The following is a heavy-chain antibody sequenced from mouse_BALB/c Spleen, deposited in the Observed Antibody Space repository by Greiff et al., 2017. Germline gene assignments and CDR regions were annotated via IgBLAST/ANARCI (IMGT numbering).Heavy chain of an antibody. CDR1: GYTFTSYW. CDR2: IYPGDGDT. CDR3: ATHYTERWYFDV. V-gene: IGHV1-87*01. J-gene: IGHJ1*01. Sequence: VQLQQSGAELARPGASVKLSCKASGYTFTSYWMQWVKQRPGQGLEWIGAIYPGDGDTRYTQKFKGKATLTADKSSSTAYMQLSSLASEDSAVYYCATHYTERWYFDVWGAGTTVTVSS. D-gene: IGHD2-12*01.